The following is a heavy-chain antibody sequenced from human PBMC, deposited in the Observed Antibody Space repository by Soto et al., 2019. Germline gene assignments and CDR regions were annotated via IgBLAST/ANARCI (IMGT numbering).Heavy chain of an antibody. J-gene: IGHJ4*01. D-gene: IGHD2-21*02. CDR3: ARELERAHCCGDCYSPSGLDY. Sequence: SVKVSCKDSGGTISSNAISWVRQASGQGLKRIKRIIPIFGTANYAQKFQGRVTITADESTSTAYMELSSLRSEDTAVYYWARELERAHCCGDCYSPSGLDYWGQ. CDR1: GGTISSNA. V-gene: IGHV1-69*13. CDR2: IIPIFGTA.